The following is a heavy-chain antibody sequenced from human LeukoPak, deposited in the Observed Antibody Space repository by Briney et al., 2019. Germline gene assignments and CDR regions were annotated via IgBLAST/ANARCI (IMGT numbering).Heavy chain of an antibody. J-gene: IGHJ5*02. Sequence: SETLSLTCTVSGGSISSSSYYWGWIRQPPGKGLEWIGSIYYSGSTYYNPSLKTRLTISVDTSKNQFSLKLSSVTAADTAVYYCARVPYYDSGGYYPNWFDAWGQGTLVTVSS. CDR2: IYYSGST. D-gene: IGHD3-22*01. V-gene: IGHV4-39*07. CDR1: GGSISSSSYY. CDR3: ARVPYYDSGGYYPNWFDA.